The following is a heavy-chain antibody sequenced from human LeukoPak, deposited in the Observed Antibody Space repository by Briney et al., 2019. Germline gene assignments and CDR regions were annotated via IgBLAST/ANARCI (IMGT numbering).Heavy chain of an antibody. CDR3: ARGKVDTAMVIDY. J-gene: IGHJ4*02. Sequence: SETLSLTCSVSGASIRTNTNFWGWNTSNYWGWIRQPPGKGLEWIGYIYYSGSTNYNPSLKSRVTISVDTSKNQFSLKLSSVTAADTAVYYCARGKVDTAMVIDYWGQGTLVTVSS. V-gene: IGHV4-61*05. CDR2: IYYSGST. D-gene: IGHD5-18*01. CDR1: GASIRTNTNFWGWNTSNY.